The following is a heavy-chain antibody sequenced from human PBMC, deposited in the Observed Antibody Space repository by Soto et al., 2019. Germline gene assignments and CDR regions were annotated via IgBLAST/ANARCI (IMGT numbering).Heavy chain of an antibody. CDR1: GYTFTSYD. CDR2: MNPNSGNT. CDR3: ARGGAAMVYDYGMDV. Sequence: ASVKVSCKASGYTFTSYDINWVRQATGQGLEWMGWMNPNSGNTGYAQKFQGRVTMTRNTSISTAYMELSSLRSEDTAVYYCARGGAAMVYDYGMDVWGQGTTVTVSS. J-gene: IGHJ6*02. V-gene: IGHV1-8*01. D-gene: IGHD5-18*01.